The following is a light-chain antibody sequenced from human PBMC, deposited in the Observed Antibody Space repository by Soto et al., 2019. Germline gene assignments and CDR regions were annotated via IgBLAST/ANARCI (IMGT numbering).Light chain of an antibody. CDR2: GAS. J-gene: IGKJ1*01. V-gene: IGKV3-15*01. CDR3: QQYNNWPWT. Sequence: EMVVNLRPATLSASQGERAILSCRASQSVSSNLAWYQQKPGQAPRLLIYGASTRATGIPARFSGSGSGTEFTLTISSLQSEDFAVYYCQQYNNWPWTFGQGTKVDIK. CDR1: QSVSSN.